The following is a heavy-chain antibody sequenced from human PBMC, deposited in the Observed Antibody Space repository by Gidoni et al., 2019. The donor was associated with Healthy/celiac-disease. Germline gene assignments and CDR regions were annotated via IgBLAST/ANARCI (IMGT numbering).Heavy chain of an antibody. D-gene: IGHD3-10*01. V-gene: IGHV3-30-3*01. J-gene: IGHJ6*02. CDR3: ARDSTYGSGIYYYYYGMDV. CDR1: GFTFISYA. Sequence: QVQLVESGGGVVQPGRSLRLSCAASGFTFISYAMHLVRQAPGKGLEWVAVISYDGSNKYYADSVKGRFTISRDNSKNTLYLQMNSLRAEDTAVYYCARDSTYGSGIYYYYYGMDVWGQGTTVTVSS. CDR2: ISYDGSNK.